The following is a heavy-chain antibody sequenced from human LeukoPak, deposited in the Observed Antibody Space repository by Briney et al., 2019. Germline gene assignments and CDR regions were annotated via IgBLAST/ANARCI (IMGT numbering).Heavy chain of an antibody. Sequence: PSETLSLTCAVYGGSFSGYYWSWIRQPPGKGLEWIGEINHSGSTNYNPSLKSRVTISVDKSNNQFSLNLSSVTAADTAVYYCARAIEVGAMTPFDYWGQGTLVTVSS. D-gene: IGHD1-26*01. J-gene: IGHJ4*02. V-gene: IGHV4-34*01. CDR2: INHSGST. CDR3: ARAIEVGAMTPFDY. CDR1: GGSFSGYY.